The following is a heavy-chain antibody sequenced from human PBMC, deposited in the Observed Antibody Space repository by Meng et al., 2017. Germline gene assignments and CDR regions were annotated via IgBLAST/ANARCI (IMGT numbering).Heavy chain of an antibody. V-gene: IGHV3-30*04. CDR1: GFTFSSYA. CDR2: ISYDGSKK. J-gene: IGHJ2*01. CDR3: ARAKGDFHSTILGYFDL. D-gene: IGHD2-21*01. Sequence: GGSLRLSCAASGFTFSSYAMHWVRQAPGKGPEGVAVISYDGSKKYYADSVKGRFTISRDNSKNTMYLQMKSRRGEDTAVYYCARAKGDFHSTILGYFDLWGSGTLVTVSS.